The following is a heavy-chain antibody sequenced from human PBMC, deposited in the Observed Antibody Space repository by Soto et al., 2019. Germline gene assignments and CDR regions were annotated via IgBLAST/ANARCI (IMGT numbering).Heavy chain of an antibody. D-gene: IGHD6-19*01. J-gene: IGHJ4*02. CDR1: GFTFSSYS. CDR2: ISRSNSYI. CDR3: ARDRGYSSGWYQFAY. Sequence: EVQLVESGGGLVKPGGSLRLSCAASGFTFSSYSMNWVRQAPGKGLEWVASISRSNSYIYYADSVKGRFTISRDNAKNSLYLQMNSLRAEDTAVYYCARDRGYSSGWYQFAYWGQGTLVTVSS. V-gene: IGHV3-21*06.